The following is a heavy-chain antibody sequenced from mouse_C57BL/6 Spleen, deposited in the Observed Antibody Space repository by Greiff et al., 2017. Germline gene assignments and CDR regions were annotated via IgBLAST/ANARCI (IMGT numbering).Heavy chain of an antibody. CDR1: GYAFSSSW. D-gene: IGHD3-2*02. J-gene: IGHJ3*01. V-gene: IGHV1-82*01. CDR2: IYPGDGDT. CDR3: ATYSSGYGVAY. Sequence: VQLQESGPELVKPGASVKISCKASGYAFSSSWMNWVKQRPGKGLEWIGRIYPGDGDTNYNGKFKGKATLTADKSSSTAYMQLSSLTSEDSAVYFCATYSSGYGVAYWGQGTLVTVSA.